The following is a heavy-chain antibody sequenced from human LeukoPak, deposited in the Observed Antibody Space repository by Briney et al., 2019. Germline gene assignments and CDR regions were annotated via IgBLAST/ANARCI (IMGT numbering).Heavy chain of an antibody. CDR1: GFTLRNYA. D-gene: IGHD4/OR15-4a*01. CDR2: ISGSGGTT. V-gene: IGHV3-23*01. J-gene: IGHJ4*02. CDR3: ARTSADYGEVLFDY. Sequence: GGSLRLSCAASGFTLRNYAMSWVRQAPGKGLEWVSDISGSGGTTYYADSVRGRFTISRDNSKNTLYLQMNSLRAEDTAVYYCARTSADYGEVLFDYWGQGTLVTVSS.